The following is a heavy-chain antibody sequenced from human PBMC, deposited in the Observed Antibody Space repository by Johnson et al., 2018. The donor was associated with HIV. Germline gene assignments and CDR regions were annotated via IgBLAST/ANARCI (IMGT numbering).Heavy chain of an antibody. J-gene: IGHJ3*02. CDR1: GFTFSNAW. CDR2: ISSSGSTI. V-gene: IGHV3-11*04. Sequence: QVQLVESGGGLVKPGGSLRLSCAASGFTFSNAWMSWVRQAPGKGLEWVSYISSSGSTIYYADSVKGRFTISRDNAKNSLYLQMNSLRAEDTAVYYCAREKWGAFGVDAFDIWGQGTMVTVSS. CDR3: AREKWGAFGVDAFDI. D-gene: IGHD3-16*01.